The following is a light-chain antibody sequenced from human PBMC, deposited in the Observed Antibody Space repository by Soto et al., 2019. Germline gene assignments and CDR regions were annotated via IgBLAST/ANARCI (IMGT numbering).Light chain of an antibody. CDR3: QQYNNWPPWT. CDR2: GAS. Sequence: ILLTQSPFTLTFSPVEIATLSCKVIQSVSSNYLAWYQQKPGQAPRLLIYGASTRATGIPARFSGSGSGTEFTLTISSLQSEDFAVYYCQQYNNWPPWTFGQGTKVDIK. V-gene: IGKV3-15*01. J-gene: IGKJ1*01. CDR1: QSVSSN.